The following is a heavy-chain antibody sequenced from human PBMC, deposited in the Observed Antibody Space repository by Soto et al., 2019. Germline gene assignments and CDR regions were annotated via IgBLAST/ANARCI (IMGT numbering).Heavy chain of an antibody. D-gene: IGHD2-15*01. CDR2: INPSGGST. CDR1: GYTFTSYY. CDR3: ARDDCSGGSCYSFWGAFDI. J-gene: IGHJ3*02. Sequence: ASVKVSCKASGYTFTSYYMHWVRQAPGQWLEWMGIINPSGGSTSYAQKFQGRVTMTRDTSTSTVYMELSSLRSEDTAVYYCARDDCSGGSCYSFWGAFDIWGQGTMVTVSS. V-gene: IGHV1-46*03.